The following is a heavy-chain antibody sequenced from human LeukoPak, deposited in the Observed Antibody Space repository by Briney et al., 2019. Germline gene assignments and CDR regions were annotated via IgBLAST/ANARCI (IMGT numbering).Heavy chain of an antibody. CDR1: GGSFSGYY. V-gene: IGHV4-34*01. D-gene: IGHD6-13*01. Sequence: SETLSLTCAVYGGSFSGYYWSWIRQPPGKGLEWIGEINHSGSTNYNPSLKSRVTISVDTSKNQFSLKLSSVTAADTAVYYCARGVQQQLVEHNWFDPWGQGTLVTVSS. J-gene: IGHJ5*02. CDR2: INHSGST. CDR3: ARGVQQQLVEHNWFDP.